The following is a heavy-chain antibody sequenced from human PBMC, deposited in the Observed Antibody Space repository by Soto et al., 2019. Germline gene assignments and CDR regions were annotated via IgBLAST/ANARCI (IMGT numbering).Heavy chain of an antibody. CDR2: IYYSGST. CDR3: ARTYPGYLGVVPFDY. CDR1: GGSISSYY. V-gene: IGHV4-59*01. D-gene: IGHD3-3*01. J-gene: IGHJ4*02. Sequence: SETLSLTCTVSGGSISSYYWSWIRQPPGKGLEWIGYIYYSGSTNYNPSLKSRVTISVDTSKNQFSLKLSSVTAADTAVYYCARTYPGYLGVVPFDYWGPGTLVTVSS.